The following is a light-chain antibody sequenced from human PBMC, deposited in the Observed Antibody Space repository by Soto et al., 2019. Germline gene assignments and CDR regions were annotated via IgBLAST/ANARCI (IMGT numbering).Light chain of an antibody. Sequence: DIVMTQSPDSLAVSLGERATLNCMSSQSVLSSSDNHYYLAWYQQQPGQPPQLIIYGASMRESLVAGRFSGGGSGTDFTLTISSTQPEDVAVYYCQQYSSTPLSFGGGTKVEIK. CDR2: GAS. V-gene: IGKV4-1*01. J-gene: IGKJ4*01. CDR1: QSVLSSSDNHYY. CDR3: QQYSSTPLS.